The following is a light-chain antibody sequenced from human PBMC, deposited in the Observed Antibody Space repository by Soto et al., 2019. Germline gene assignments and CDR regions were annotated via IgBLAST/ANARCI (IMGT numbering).Light chain of an antibody. Sequence: DIQMTQSPSTLSGSVGDRVTITCRASQTISSWLAWYQQKPGKAPKLLIYDASSLESGVPSRFSGSGSGTEFTLTISSLQPDDFATYYCQQYYRYPWTFGQGTKVDIK. CDR3: QQYYRYPWT. CDR2: DAS. V-gene: IGKV1-5*01. J-gene: IGKJ1*01. CDR1: QTISSW.